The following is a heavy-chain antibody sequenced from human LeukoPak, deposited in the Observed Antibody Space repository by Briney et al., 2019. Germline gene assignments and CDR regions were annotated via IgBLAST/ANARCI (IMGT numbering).Heavy chain of an antibody. CDR3: AKIEGGVRGFFDP. V-gene: IGHV3-23*01. J-gene: IGHJ5*02. Sequence: GGSLRLSCAASGLTFTNYAMTSVRQAPGKGLEWVSTISGSGGYTYYAESVKGRLIISRDNSKNTLYLQMNSLRVEDTAIYYCAKIEGGVRGFFDPWGQGTLVSVSS. D-gene: IGHD3-16*01. CDR2: ISGSGGYT. CDR1: GLTFTNYA.